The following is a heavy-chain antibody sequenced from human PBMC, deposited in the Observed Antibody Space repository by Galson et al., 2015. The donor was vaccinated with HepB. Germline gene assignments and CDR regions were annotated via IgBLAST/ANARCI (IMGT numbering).Heavy chain of an antibody. J-gene: IGHJ4*02. CDR1: GFTFSDFY. V-gene: IGHV3-72*01. CDR3: SRAPYARGWYPDY. Sequence: SLRLSCAGSGFTFSDFYMDWVRQAPGKGLEWVGRIRNKINRNSTDYAGPVKGRFTISRDDSKNSVYLQMNGLETEDTAVYYCSRAPYARGWYPDYWGQGTLVTVSS. D-gene: IGHD6-19*01. CDR2: IRNKINRNST.